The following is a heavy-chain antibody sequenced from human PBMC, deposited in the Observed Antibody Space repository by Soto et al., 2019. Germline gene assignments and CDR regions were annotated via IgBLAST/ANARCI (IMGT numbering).Heavy chain of an antibody. J-gene: IGHJ4*02. Sequence: QVQLQESGPGLVKPSETLSLTCTVSGGSIYRSGYYWGWIRQPPGRGLEWIGNIDYNGVTYSNPSLKSRVTISRDTSKNRFSLKLTSVTAADTALYYCGKVLVGATGHTDSDSWGPGTLVAVSS. CDR3: GKVLVGATGHTDSDS. D-gene: IGHD2-15*01. CDR2: IDYNGVT. V-gene: IGHV4-39*01. CDR1: GGSIYRSGYY.